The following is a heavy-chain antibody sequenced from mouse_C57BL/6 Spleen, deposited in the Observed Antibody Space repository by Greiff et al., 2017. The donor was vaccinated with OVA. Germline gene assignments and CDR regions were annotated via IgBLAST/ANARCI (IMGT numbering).Heavy chain of an antibody. CDR3: ASALLSGYAMDY. CDR2: IDPNSGGT. D-gene: IGHD4-1*01. Sequence: QVQLQQPGAELVKPGASVKMSCKASGYTFTSYWITWVKQRPGQGLEWIGRIDPNSGGTKYNEKFKSKATLTVDKPSSTAYMQRSSLTSEDSAGYDCASALLSGYAMDYWGEGTSVTVSS. J-gene: IGHJ4*01. CDR1: GYTFTSYW. V-gene: IGHV1-72*01.